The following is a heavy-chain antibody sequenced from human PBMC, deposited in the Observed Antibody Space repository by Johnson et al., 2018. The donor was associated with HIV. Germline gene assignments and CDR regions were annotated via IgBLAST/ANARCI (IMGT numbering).Heavy chain of an antibody. CDR1: GFTSDDYG. CDR2: IGTAGDT. D-gene: IGHD2-8*02. J-gene: IGHJ3*02. Sequence: VQLVESGGGVVRPGGSLRLSCAAAGFTSDDYGMSWVRQAPGKGLEWVSGIGTAGDTYSPGSVQGRFTISSENAKNSLYLQMNSLRAEDTAVYYCAKSGLFVLVEYAPDVFDIWGQGTMVTVSS. CDR3: AKSGLFVLVEYAPDVFDI. V-gene: IGHV3-20*04.